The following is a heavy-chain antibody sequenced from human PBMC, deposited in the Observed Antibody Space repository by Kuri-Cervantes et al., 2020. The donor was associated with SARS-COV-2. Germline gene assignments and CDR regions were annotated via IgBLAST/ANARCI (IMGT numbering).Heavy chain of an antibody. J-gene: IGHJ4*02. Sequence: GESLKISCAASGFTFSSYDMHWVRQATGKGLEWVSAIGTAGDTYYPGSVKGRFTISRENAKNSLYLQMNSLRAEDTAVYYCASGLTRDYWGQGTLVTVSS. V-gene: IGHV3-13*01. CDR1: GFTFSSYD. CDR3: ASGLTRDY. CDR2: IGTAGDT. D-gene: IGHD3/OR15-3a*01.